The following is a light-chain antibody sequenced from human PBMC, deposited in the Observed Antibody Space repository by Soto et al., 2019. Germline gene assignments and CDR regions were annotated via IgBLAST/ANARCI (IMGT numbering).Light chain of an antibody. CDR2: SNN. CDR3: AAWHDSLNGPV. CDR1: SSNIGSHT. V-gene: IGLV1-44*01. Sequence: QSVLTQPPSASGTPGQRVTISCSGGSSNIGSHTVNWYQHLPGTAPKLLIYSNNQRPSGVPDRFSGSVSRTSASLAISGLQSEDEADYYCAAWHDSLNGPVFGGGTKLTVL. J-gene: IGLJ2*01.